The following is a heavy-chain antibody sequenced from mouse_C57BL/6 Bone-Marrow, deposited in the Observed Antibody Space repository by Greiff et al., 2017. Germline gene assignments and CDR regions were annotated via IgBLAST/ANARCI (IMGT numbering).Heavy chain of an antibody. CDR2: IDPSDSYT. CDR1: GYTFTSYW. Sequence: QVQLQQPGAELVKPGASVKLSCKASGYTFTSYWMQWVKQRPGQGLEWIGEIDPSDSYTNYNQKFKGKATLTVDTSSSTAYMQLSSLTSEDSAVYDCASTWDWFAYWGQGTLVTVSA. V-gene: IGHV1-50*01. D-gene: IGHD4-1*01. J-gene: IGHJ3*01. CDR3: ASTWDWFAY.